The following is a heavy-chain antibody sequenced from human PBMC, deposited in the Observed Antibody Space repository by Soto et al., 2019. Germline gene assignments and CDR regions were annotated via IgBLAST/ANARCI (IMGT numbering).Heavy chain of an antibody. J-gene: IGHJ4*02. CDR2: ISSGSSSI. D-gene: IGHD1-26*01. CDR3: ARGRSGALDF. Sequence: GGSLRLSCAASGFTFSSFTMNWVRQPPGKGLEWVSYISSGSSSIYYADSVRGRFTISRDNARNSLYLQINSLRVEDTAVYYCARGRSGALDFWGQGTLVTAPQ. CDR1: GFTFSSFT. V-gene: IGHV3-48*01.